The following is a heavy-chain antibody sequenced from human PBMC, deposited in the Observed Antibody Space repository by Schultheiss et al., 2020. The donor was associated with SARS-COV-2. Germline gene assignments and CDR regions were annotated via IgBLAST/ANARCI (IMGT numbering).Heavy chain of an antibody. CDR2: TWNDGSEK. V-gene: IGHV3-30*02. CDR3: ARGINWFDP. Sequence: GGSLRLSCAASGFTFSNHGMHWVRQAPGKGLEWVALTWNDGSEKYYADSVKGRFTISRDNSKNTLYLQMSSLRAEDTAVYYCARGINWFDPWGQGTLVTVSS. CDR1: GFTFSNHG. J-gene: IGHJ5*02.